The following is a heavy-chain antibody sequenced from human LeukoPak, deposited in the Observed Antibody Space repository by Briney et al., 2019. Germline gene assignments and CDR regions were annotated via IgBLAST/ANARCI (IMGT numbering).Heavy chain of an antibody. D-gene: IGHD3-22*01. Sequence: PSETLSLTCAVSGYSISSGYYWGWVRQPPGKGLEYVGSIYYSGTTSYNPSLKSRLTISVDTSKNQFSLRLSSVTATDTAIYYCVRHFYYFDTSGYSNFDSWGQGSLVTVSS. CDR2: IYYSGTT. V-gene: IGHV4-38-2*01. J-gene: IGHJ4*02. CDR3: VRHFYYFDTSGYSNFDS. CDR1: GYSISSGYY.